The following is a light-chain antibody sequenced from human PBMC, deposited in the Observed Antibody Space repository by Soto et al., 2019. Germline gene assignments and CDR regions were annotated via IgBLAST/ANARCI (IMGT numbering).Light chain of an antibody. Sequence: QSVLTQSPSASASLGASVKLTCTLSSGHSSYAIAWHQQQPEKGPRYLMKLNSDGSHSKGDGIPDRFSGSSSGAERYLTISSLQSEEEADYYCQTWGTGVVFGGGTQLTVL. CDR3: QTWGTGVV. CDR2: LNSDGSH. J-gene: IGLJ2*01. CDR1: SGHSSYA. V-gene: IGLV4-69*01.